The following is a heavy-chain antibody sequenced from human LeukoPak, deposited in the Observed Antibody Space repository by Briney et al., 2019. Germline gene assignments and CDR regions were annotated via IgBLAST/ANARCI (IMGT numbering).Heavy chain of an antibody. V-gene: IGHV3-53*01. CDR3: ARVPGDSVRNWYFDL. D-gene: IGHD4-17*01. CDR2: IYSGGST. Sequence: GGSLRLSCAASGFTVSSNYMSWVRQAPGKGLEWVSVIYSGGSTYYADSVKGRFTISRDNSKNTLYLQMNSLRAEDTAVYYCARVPGDSVRNWYFDLWGRGTLVTVSS. J-gene: IGHJ2*01. CDR1: GFTVSSNY.